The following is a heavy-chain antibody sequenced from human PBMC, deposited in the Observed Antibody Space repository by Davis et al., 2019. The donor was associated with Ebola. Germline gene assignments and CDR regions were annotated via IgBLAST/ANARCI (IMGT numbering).Heavy chain of an antibody. D-gene: IGHD3-10*01. J-gene: IGHJ4*02. V-gene: IGHV5-10-1*01. Sequence: GESLKISCEGSGYSFTSYWISWVRQMPGKGLEWVGRIDPSDSYTDYSPSFQGHVTISTDKSINTAYLQWNSLKASDTAMYYCARGTSLARNFDYWGQGTLVTVSS. CDR3: ARGTSLARNFDY. CDR1: GYSFTSYW. CDR2: IDPSDSYT.